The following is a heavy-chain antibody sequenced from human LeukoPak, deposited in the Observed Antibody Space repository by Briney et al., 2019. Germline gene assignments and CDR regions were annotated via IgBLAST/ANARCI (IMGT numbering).Heavy chain of an antibody. CDR3: ARDSSNGYEPFDP. V-gene: IGHV1-2*02. J-gene: IGHJ5*02. D-gene: IGHD3-22*01. CDR2: MNSKTGDT. Sequence: ASVKVSCKASGYTFTDHYMHWVRQAPGQGLEWMGWMNSKTGDTNYAQKFQGRVTMTRDTSIRTAYMDLSSLTSDDTAVYFCARDSSNGYEPFDPWGQGTLVTVSS. CDR1: GYTFTDHY.